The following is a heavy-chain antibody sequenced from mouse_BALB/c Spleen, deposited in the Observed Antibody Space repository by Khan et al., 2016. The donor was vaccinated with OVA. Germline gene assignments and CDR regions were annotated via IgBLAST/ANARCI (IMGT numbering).Heavy chain of an antibody. CDR1: GYTFTTYW. CDR3: TRDRIDY. CDR2: INPTSGYT. V-gene: IGHV1-7*01. J-gene: IGHJ2*01. Sequence: QVQLQQSGAERAKPGASVKMSCKASGYTFTTYWMHWVKQRPGQGPEWIGYINPTSGYTDYNEKFKDRATLSADKSSSTAYMQLSSLTSEDSAVYYCTRDRIDYWGQGTTLTVSS.